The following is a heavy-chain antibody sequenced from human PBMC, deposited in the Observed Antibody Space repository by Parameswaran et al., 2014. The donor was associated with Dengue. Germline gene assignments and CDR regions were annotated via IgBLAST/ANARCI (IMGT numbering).Heavy chain of an antibody. D-gene: IGHD3-10*01. Sequence: WIRQPPGKGLEWLGTISYTGSTYYNPSLKSRVTISVDTSKNQFSLKVNSVTAADTAVYYCARLHGSNSYFLDAFDMWGQGTMVTVSS. CDR2: ISYTGST. V-gene: IGHV4-39*01. J-gene: IGHJ3*02. CDR3: ARLHGSNSYFLDAFDM.